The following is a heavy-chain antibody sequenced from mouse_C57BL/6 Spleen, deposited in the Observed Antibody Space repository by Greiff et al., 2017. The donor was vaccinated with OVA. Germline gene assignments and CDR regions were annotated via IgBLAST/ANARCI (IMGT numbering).Heavy chain of an antibody. D-gene: IGHD1-1*01. J-gene: IGHJ1*03. CDR3: ARHEEGIYYSPHWYFDV. V-gene: IGHV1-62-2*01. CDR1: GYTFTSYW. Sequence: QVQLQQSGAELAKPGASVKLSCKASGYTFTSYWMHWVKQRPGQGLEWIGWFYPGSGSIKYNEKFKDKATLTADKSSSTVYMELSRLTSEDSAVYFCARHEEGIYYSPHWYFDVWGTGTTVTVSS. CDR2: FYPGSGSI.